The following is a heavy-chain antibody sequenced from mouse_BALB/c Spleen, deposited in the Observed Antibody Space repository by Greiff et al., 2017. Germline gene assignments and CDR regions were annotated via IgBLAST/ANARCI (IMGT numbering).Heavy chain of an antibody. Sequence: VQLVESGPGLVQPSQSLSITCTVSGFSLTSYGVHWVRQSPGKGLEWLGVIWSGGSTDYNAAFISRLSISKDNSKSQVFFKMNSLQANDTAIYYCAGTTMITGYAMDYWGQGTSVTVSS. D-gene: IGHD2-4*01. J-gene: IGHJ4*01. V-gene: IGHV2-2*02. CDR2: IWSGGST. CDR3: AGTTMITGYAMDY. CDR1: GFSLTSYG.